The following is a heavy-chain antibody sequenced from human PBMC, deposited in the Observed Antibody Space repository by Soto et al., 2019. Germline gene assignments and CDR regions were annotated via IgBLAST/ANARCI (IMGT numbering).Heavy chain of an antibody. J-gene: IGHJ4*02. CDR3: ARVTTIAFDY. CDR2: IYSNGRT. V-gene: IGHV3-66*01. CDR1: GLPVSSNY. D-gene: IGHD3-22*01. Sequence: PGGSLRLSCAASGLPVSSNYMRCVRQAPGKGLEWVSVIYSNGRTYHADSVKGRFTISRDNCKNTLYLQMNSLRAEDTAVYYCARVTTIAFDYWVQGTLVTVSS.